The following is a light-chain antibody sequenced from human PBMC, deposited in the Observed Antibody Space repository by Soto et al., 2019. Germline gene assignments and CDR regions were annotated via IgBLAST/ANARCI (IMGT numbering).Light chain of an antibody. J-gene: IGKJ1*01. CDR1: QSISSSF. V-gene: IGKV3-20*01. CDR2: GXX. Sequence: DIVLTQSPGTLSLSPGERATLSCRASQSISSSFLXWYQQKPGQAPRLLIYGXXTRATGIPDRXSGXXXGTDFXXTXXXXXAXDFAVYYCQQYGSSPRTFGQGTKVEVK. CDR3: QQYGSSPRT.